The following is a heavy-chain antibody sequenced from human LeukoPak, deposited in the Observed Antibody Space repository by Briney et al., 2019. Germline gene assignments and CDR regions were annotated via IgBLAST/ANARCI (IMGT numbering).Heavy chain of an antibody. J-gene: IGHJ4*02. D-gene: IGHD3-10*01. CDR3: ARSGRSDFDY. CDR1: GGSISSGSYY. Sequence: PSQTLSLTCTVSGGSISSGSYYWGWIRQPAGKGLEWIGRIYTSGSTNYNPSLKSRISISVDTSRNQMSLRLTSVTAADTAVYYCARSGRSDFDYWGQGTLVTVSS. CDR2: IYTSGST. V-gene: IGHV4-61*02.